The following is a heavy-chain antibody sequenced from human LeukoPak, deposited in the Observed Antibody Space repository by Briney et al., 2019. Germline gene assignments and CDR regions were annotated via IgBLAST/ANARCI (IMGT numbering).Heavy chain of an antibody. V-gene: IGHV3-23*01. Sequence: PGGSLRLSCAASGFTFSSYGMSWVRQAPGKGLEWVSAISGSGGSTYYADSVKGRFTISRDNAKNTLYLQMTSLRDEDTAVYYCAKAPGITMVRGVIITEYYFAYWGQGTLVTVSS. CDR2: ISGSGGST. CDR1: GFTFSSYG. CDR3: AKAPGITMVRGVIITEYYFAY. D-gene: IGHD3-10*01. J-gene: IGHJ4*02.